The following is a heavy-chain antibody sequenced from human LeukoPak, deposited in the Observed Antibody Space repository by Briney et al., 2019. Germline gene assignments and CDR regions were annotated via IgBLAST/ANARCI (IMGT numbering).Heavy chain of an antibody. J-gene: IGHJ3*02. Sequence: GGSLRLSCAASRFTFSIYAMSWVRQAPGKGLEWVSAISGSGGSTYYTDSVKGRFTISRDNSKNTLYLQMNSLRAEDTAIYYCAKFVFDTSTSHWGAFDIWGQGTLVTASS. CDR2: ISGSGGST. CDR1: RFTFSIYA. D-gene: IGHD3-22*01. V-gene: IGHV3-23*01. CDR3: AKFVFDTSTSHWGAFDI.